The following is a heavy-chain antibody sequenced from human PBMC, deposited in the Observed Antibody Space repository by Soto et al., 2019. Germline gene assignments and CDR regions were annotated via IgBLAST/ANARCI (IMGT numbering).Heavy chain of an antibody. Sequence: ASVTVSCTASAGTFSSYAISWMRQAPGQGLEWMGGIIPIFGTANHAQKFQGRVTITADESTSTAYMELSSLRSEDTAVYYCARALVGATYYYGMDVWGQGTTVTVSS. CDR3: ARALVGATYYYGMDV. D-gene: IGHD1-26*01. CDR2: IIPIFGTA. CDR1: AGTFSSYA. J-gene: IGHJ6*02. V-gene: IGHV1-69*13.